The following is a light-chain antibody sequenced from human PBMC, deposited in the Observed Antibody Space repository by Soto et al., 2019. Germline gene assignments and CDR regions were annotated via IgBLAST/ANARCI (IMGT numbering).Light chain of an antibody. V-gene: IGLV2-8*01. CDR1: SNDVGVYDY. J-gene: IGLJ1*01. CDR2: EVS. Sequence: QSGLTQPPSASGSPGQSVTISCTGTSNDVGVYDYVSWYQQHPGKAPKLMIYEVSKRPSGVPDRFSGSKSGNTASLTVSGLQAEDEADYYCSSFAVTSYVFGTGTKVTV. CDR3: SSFAVTSYV.